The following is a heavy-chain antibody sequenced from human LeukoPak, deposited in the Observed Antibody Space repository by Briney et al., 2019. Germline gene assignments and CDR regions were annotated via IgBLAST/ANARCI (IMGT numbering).Heavy chain of an antibody. V-gene: IGHV3-30-3*01. J-gene: IGHJ6*02. CDR3: ARDYIVVVVAATHYYGMDV. CDR2: ISYDGSNK. D-gene: IGHD2-15*01. Sequence: GGSLRLSCAASGFTFSSYATHWVRQAPGKGLEWVAVISYDGSNKYYADSVKGRFTISRDNSKNTLYLQMNSLRAEDTAVYYCARDYIVVVVAATHYYGMDVWGQGTTVTVSS. CDR1: GFTFSSYA.